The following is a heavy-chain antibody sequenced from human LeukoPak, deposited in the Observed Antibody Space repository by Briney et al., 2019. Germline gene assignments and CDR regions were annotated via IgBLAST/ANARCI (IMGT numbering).Heavy chain of an antibody. D-gene: IGHD3-3*01. CDR3: ARAERNAGVFDY. V-gene: IGHV3-21*01. CDR2: ISSSSSYI. CDR1: GFTFSSYS. Sequence: PGGSLRLSCAASGFTFSSYSMNWVRQAPGKGLEWVSSISSSSSYIYYADSVKGRFTISRDNSRNTLFLQVNSLRAEDTAVYYCARAERNAGVFDYWGQGTLVTVSS. J-gene: IGHJ4*02.